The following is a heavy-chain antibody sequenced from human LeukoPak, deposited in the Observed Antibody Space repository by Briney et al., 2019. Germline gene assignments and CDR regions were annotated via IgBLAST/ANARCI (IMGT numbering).Heavy chain of an antibody. CDR3: ARVVYSGYDIMNWFDP. J-gene: IGHJ5*02. CDR1: GYTFTSYG. CDR2: ISAYNGNT. Sequence: ASVKVSCKASGYTFTSYGISWVRQAPGQGLEWMGWISAYNGNTNYAQKLQGRVTMTTDTSTSTAYMELRSLRSDDTAVYYCARVVYSGYDIMNWFDPWGQGTLVTVSS. D-gene: IGHD5-12*01. V-gene: IGHV1-18*01.